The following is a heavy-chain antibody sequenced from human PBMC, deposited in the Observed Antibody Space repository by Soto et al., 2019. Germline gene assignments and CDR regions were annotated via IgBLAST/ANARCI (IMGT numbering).Heavy chain of an antibody. CDR3: ARLGFEQQLALFDYGMDV. J-gene: IGHJ6*02. CDR1: GGSFSGYY. D-gene: IGHD6-13*01. Sequence: SETLSLTCAVYGGSFSGYYWSWIRKPPGKGLEWIGEINHSGSTNYNPSLKSRVTISVDTSKNQFSLKLSSVTAADTAVYYCARLGFEQQLALFDYGMDVWGQGTTVTVSS. V-gene: IGHV4-34*01. CDR2: INHSGST.